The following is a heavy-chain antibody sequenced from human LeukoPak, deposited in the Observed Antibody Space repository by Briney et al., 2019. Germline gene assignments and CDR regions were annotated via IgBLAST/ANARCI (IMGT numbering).Heavy chain of an antibody. D-gene: IGHD2-2*01. Sequence: SETLSLTCTVSGGSISSGDYYWSWIRQPPGKGLEWIGYIYYSGSTYYNPSLKSRVTISVDTSKNQFSLKLSSVTAADTAVYYRARDKGGQSAIVVVPALYYYYGMDVWGQGTTVTVSS. CDR1: GGSISSGDYY. V-gene: IGHV4-30-4*01. CDR3: ARDKGGQSAIVVVPALYYYYGMDV. CDR2: IYYSGST. J-gene: IGHJ6*02.